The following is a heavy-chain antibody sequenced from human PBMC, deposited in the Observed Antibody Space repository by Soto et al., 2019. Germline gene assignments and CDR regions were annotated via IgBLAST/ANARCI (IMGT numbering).Heavy chain of an antibody. CDR3: VSGVY. Sequence: GGSLRLSCAASVFTVSNAWMTWVRQAPGKGLEWVGRIKSKSEGGTTDYAAPVKGRFTISRDDSKNTVYVQMNSLKTEDTALYYCVSGVYWGQGTLVTVSS. J-gene: IGHJ4*02. D-gene: IGHD3-10*01. V-gene: IGHV3-15*07. CDR1: VFTVSNAW. CDR2: IKSKSEGGTT.